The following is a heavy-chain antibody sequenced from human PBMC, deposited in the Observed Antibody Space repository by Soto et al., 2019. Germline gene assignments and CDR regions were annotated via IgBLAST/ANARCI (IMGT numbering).Heavy chain of an antibody. V-gene: IGHV1-69*01. D-gene: IGHD1-26*01. J-gene: IGHJ4*02. CDR3: ARGECYSGTLYACLYF. Sequence: QVHLVQSGAEVRKPGSSVKVSCKASGGTFSTYAFSWVRQAPGQGLEWVGGIIPVFGATFYAQKFQGRVTVTADESTATVYMELCSLRSEDTGFYYCARGECYSGTLYACLYFWCQRTQIAVSS. CDR2: IIPVFGAT. CDR1: GGTFSTYA.